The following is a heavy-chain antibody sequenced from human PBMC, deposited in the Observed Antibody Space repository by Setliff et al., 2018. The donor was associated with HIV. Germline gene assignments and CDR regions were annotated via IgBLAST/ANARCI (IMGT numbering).Heavy chain of an antibody. CDR3: ANPLTQWGVSPYHYAVDV. J-gene: IGHJ6*02. CDR2: IYPNTGGT. V-gene: IGHV1-2*02. Sequence: ASVKVSCKASGYTFTDYYIHWVRQAPCQGLAWMGWIYPNTGGTNYAQKFQGRVTMTRDTSISTAYMELSRLISDDTAVYYCANPLTQWGVSPYHYAVDVWGQGTTVTVSS. CDR1: GYTFTDYY. D-gene: IGHD1-26*01.